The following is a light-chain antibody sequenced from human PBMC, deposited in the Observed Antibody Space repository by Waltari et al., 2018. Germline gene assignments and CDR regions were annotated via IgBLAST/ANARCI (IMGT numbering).Light chain of an antibody. CDR2: KDW. V-gene: IGLV3-25*03. CDR1: ALPKQY. J-gene: IGLJ2*01. CDR3: LSAYSGGSQGV. Sequence: SYELTQPPSVSVSPGQTAKIPCSGDALPKQYTYWYQQKPGQAPLLVIYKDWGVPSGIPGRFSGSSSGKTVTLTISGVQAEDEADYYCLSAYSGGSQGVFGGGTKLTVL.